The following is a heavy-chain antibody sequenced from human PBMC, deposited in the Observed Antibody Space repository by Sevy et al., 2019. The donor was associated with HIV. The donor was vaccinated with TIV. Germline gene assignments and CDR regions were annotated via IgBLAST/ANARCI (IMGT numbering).Heavy chain of an antibody. CDR3: GREVGVSGSK. Sequence: GGSLRLSCAASGFAMSSYWVTWVRQVPGKGLEWVANIKQDGILGKYLDSVKGRFTISRDNAKNSVYLEMNSLRAEDTAVYYCGREVGVSGSKWGQGTLVTVSS. D-gene: IGHD1-26*01. J-gene: IGHJ4*02. CDR2: IKQDGILG. CDR1: GFAMSSYW. V-gene: IGHV3-7*01.